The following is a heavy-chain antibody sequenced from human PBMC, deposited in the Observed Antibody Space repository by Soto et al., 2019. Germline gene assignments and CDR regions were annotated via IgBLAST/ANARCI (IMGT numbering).Heavy chain of an antibody. CDR3: ARSGGFYCSSTSCYGNYYYYYMDV. CDR2: IYSGGST. D-gene: IGHD2-2*01. J-gene: IGHJ6*03. V-gene: IGHV3-53*04. Sequence: GGSLRLSCAASGFTVSSNYMSWVRQAPGKGLEWVSVIYSGGSTYYADSVKGRFTISRHDSKNTLYLQMNSLRAEDTAVYYCARSGGFYCSSTSCYGNYYYYYMDVWGKGTTVTVSS. CDR1: GFTVSSNY.